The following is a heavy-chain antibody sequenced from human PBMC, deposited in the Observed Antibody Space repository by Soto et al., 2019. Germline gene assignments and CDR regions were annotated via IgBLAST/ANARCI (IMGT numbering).Heavy chain of an antibody. CDR1: GGSIRSGGYY. D-gene: IGHD3-9*01. V-gene: IGHV4-31*03. CDR2: IYYSGST. CDR3: ARVTRLRYFPAGLAFDI. Sequence: QVQLQESGPGLVKPSQTLSLTCTVSGGSIRSGGYYWSWIRQHPGKGLEWIGYIYYSGSTYYNPSLKSRVTISVDTSKNQFTLKLSSVTAADTAVYYCARVTRLRYFPAGLAFDIWGQGTMVTVSS. J-gene: IGHJ3*02.